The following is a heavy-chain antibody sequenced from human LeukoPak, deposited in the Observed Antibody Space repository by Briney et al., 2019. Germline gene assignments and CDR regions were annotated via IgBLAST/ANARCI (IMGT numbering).Heavy chain of an antibody. V-gene: IGHV1-69*05. D-gene: IGHD6-19*01. CDR1: GGTFSSYA. CDR3: ARPQGSSGWYAAFDI. J-gene: IGHJ3*02. Sequence: ASVKGSCKASGGTFSSYAISWVRQAPGQGLEWMGRIIPIFGTANYAQKFQGRVTITTDESTSTAYMELSSLRSEDTAVYYCARPQGSSGWYAAFDIWGQGTMVTVSS. CDR2: IIPIFGTA.